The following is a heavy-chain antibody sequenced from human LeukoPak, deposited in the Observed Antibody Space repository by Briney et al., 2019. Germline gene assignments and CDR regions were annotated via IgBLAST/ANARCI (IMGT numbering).Heavy chain of an antibody. V-gene: IGHV4-31*03. D-gene: IGHD2-2*02. CDR1: GGSISSGGYY. CDR2: IYYSGST. J-gene: IGHJ4*02. CDR3: ARGARYCSSTSCYIY. Sequence: SQTLSLTCTVSGGSISSGGYYWSWIRQHPGKGLEWIGYIYYSGSTYYNPSLKGRVTISVDTSKNQFSLKLSSVTAADTAVYYCARGARYCSSTSCYIYWGQGTLVTVSS.